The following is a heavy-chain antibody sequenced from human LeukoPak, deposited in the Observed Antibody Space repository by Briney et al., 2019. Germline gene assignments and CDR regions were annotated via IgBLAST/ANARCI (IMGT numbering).Heavy chain of an antibody. CDR2: ISNSGRT. D-gene: IGHD3-16*02. CDR1: GGSISTGGYY. V-gene: IGHV4-31*03. CDR3: AMVSHLGDLSLGY. J-gene: IGHJ4*02. Sequence: SETLSLTCTVSGGSISTGGYYWSWIRQHPGKGLEWMGYISNSGRTYYNPSLKSRITISVHTSKNQFSLKLHSVTPTHPAVYYCAMVSHLGDLSLGYWGQGTLVTVSS.